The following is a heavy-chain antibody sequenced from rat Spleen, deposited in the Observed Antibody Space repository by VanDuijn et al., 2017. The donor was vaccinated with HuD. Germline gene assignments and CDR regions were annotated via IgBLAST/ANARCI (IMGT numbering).Heavy chain of an antibody. Sequence: QVQLKESGPGLVQPSQTLSLTCTVSGFSLTSNSVSWVRQPPGKGLEWMGAIWSGGSTAYNSVLKSRLSIIRDNAKSLVYLKMNSLQTDDTAIYFCTRAYGGYSQHWFAYWGQGTLVTVSS. J-gene: IGHJ3*01. V-gene: IGHV2-1*01. CDR3: TRAYGGYSQHWFAY. D-gene: IGHD1-11*01. CDR2: IWSGGST. CDR1: GFSLTSNS.